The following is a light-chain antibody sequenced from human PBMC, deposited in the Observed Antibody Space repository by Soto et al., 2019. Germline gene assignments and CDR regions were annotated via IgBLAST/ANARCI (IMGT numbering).Light chain of an antibody. V-gene: IGKV1-39*01. J-gene: IGKJ2*01. CDR1: QSISSY. CDR3: QQSYSTPYT. Sequence: DIQMTQSPSSLSASVGDRVTITCRASQSISSYLNWYQQKPGKAPKLLIYAASSLQSGVPSRFSGSESGTDFNLTISSLQPEDFSTYFCQQSYSTPYTFGQGTKLEIK. CDR2: AAS.